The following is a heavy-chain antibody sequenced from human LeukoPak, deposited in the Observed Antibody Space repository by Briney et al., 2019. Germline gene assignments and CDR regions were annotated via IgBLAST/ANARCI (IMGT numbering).Heavy chain of an antibody. D-gene: IGHD6-13*01. J-gene: IGHJ1*01. CDR2: IYYSGST. CDR1: GGSISSYY. V-gene: IGHV4-59*08. CDR3: AGIAAEVLEH. Sequence: PSETLSLTCTVSGGSISSYYWSWIRQPPGKGLEWIGYIYYSGSTNYNPSLKSRVTISVDTSKNQFSLKLSSVTAADTAVYYCAGIAAEVLEHWGQGTLVTVSS.